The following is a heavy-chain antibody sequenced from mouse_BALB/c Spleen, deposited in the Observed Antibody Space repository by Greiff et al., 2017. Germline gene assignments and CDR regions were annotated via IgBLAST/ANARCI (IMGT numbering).Heavy chain of an antibody. V-gene: IGHV14-3*02. Sequence: EVQLQQSGAELVKPGASVKLSCTASGFNITDYYMHWVKQRPEKGLEWIGRIDPANGNTKYDQKFQGKTTITEDTSTNPTYLQLSSLTSEDTAVYYCARGLRRAMDYWGQGTSVTVSS. CDR1: GFNITDYY. CDR2: IDPANGNT. J-gene: IGHJ4*01. CDR3: ARGLRRAMDY.